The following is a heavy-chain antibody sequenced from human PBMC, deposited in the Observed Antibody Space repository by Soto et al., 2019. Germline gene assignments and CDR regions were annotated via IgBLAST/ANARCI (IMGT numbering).Heavy chain of an antibody. V-gene: IGHV3-30*18. CDR2: ISHDETNK. CDR1: GFTFGNYG. Sequence: QIHLVQSGGGVVQPGRSLLLSCAGSGFTFGNYGMHWVRQAPGKGLEWVAVISHDETNKYYIDSVKGRFSISRDNSKNTVYLQMDSLRPEDTAVYFCAKGGGRWFQSEYWGQGTLVTVSS. CDR3: AKGGGRWFQSEY. D-gene: IGHD2-15*01. J-gene: IGHJ4*02.